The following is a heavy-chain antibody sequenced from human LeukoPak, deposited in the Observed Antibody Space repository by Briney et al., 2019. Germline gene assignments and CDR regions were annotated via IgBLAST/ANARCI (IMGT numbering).Heavy chain of an antibody. CDR1: GFTFSSYG. V-gene: IGHV3-7*01. Sequence: AGGSLRLSCAASGFTFSSYGMSWVRQAPGKGPEWVANIKQDESERYTVDSVKGRFTISRDNAKNSVYLHMNNLRAEDTALYYCARLSAYYYGSFFYYYMDVWGKGTTVTVSS. J-gene: IGHJ6*03. CDR2: IKQDESER. D-gene: IGHD3-10*01. CDR3: ARLSAYYYGSFFYYYMDV.